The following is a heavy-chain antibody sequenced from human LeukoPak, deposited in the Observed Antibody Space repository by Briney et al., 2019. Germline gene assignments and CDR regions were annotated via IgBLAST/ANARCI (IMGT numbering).Heavy chain of an antibody. V-gene: IGHV4-39*01. CDR2: IFSSGST. CDR1: GGSISVYTAYY. CDR3: ARSRGYSYAQDY. Sequence: SETLSLTCTVSGGSISVYTAYYWGWIRQPPGKGLERIGGIFSSGSTYYNPSLKSRVTISVETSKNQFSLKLSSVTAADTAVYFCARSRGYSYAQDYWGQGTLVTVSP. J-gene: IGHJ4*02. D-gene: IGHD5-18*01.